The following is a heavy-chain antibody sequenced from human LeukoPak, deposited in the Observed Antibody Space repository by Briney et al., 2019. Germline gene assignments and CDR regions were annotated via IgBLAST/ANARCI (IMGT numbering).Heavy chain of an antibody. CDR1: GFTFDDYA. V-gene: IGHV3-9*01. CDR2: ISWNSGTI. Sequence: GRSLRLSCAASGFTFDDYAMHWVRQAPGKGLEWVSRISWNSGTIGYADSVKGRFTISRDNPKNSLYLQMNSLRPEDTALYYCAKDISTIGSGLLSAFDIWGQGTMVTVSS. CDR3: AKDISTIGSGLLSAFDI. J-gene: IGHJ3*02. D-gene: IGHD3-10*01.